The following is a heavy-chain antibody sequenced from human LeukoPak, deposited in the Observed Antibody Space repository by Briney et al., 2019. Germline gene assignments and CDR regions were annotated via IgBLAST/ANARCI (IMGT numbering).Heavy chain of an antibody. CDR1: GFTFSSYS. CDR3: VNPGWYYDSSGYSYYYGMDV. J-gene: IGHJ6*02. CDR2: IVSNGDST. Sequence: GGSLRLSCAASGFTFSSYSMNWVRQAPGKGLEYVSAIVSNGDSTYYADSVKGRFTISRDSAKNTLYLQMSSLRPDDTAVYYCVNPGWYYDSSGYSYYYGMDVWGQGTTVTVSS. D-gene: IGHD3-22*01. V-gene: IGHV3-64D*09.